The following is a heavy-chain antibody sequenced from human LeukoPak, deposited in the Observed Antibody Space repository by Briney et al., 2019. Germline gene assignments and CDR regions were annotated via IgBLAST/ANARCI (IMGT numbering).Heavy chain of an antibody. CDR2: IIPIFGTA. Sequence: ASVKVSCKASGGTFSSYAISWVRQAPGQGPEWMGGIIPIFGTANYAQKFQGRVTITADESTSTAYMELSSLRSEDTAVYYCARGYYGSGSYLHFDYWGQGTLVTVSS. CDR3: ARGYYGSGSYLHFDY. CDR1: GGTFSSYA. J-gene: IGHJ4*02. D-gene: IGHD3-10*01. V-gene: IGHV1-69*13.